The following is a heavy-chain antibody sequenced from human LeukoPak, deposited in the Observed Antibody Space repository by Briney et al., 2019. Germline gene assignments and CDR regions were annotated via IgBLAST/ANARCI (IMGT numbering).Heavy chain of an antibody. CDR1: GYTLTELS. CDR3: ARVGRAMRAFDI. D-gene: IGHD2-2*01. Sequence: SVKVSCKVSGYTLTELSMHWVRQAPGQGLEWMGGIIPIFGTANYAQKFQGRVTITTDESTSTAYMELSSLRSEDTAVYYCARVGRAMRAFDIWGQGTMVTVSS. V-gene: IGHV1-69*05. J-gene: IGHJ3*02. CDR2: IIPIFGTA.